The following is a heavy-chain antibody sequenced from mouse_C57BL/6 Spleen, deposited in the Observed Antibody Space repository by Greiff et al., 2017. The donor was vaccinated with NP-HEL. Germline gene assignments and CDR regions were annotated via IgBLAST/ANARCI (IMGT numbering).Heavy chain of an antibody. CDR3: ARGITTVGFDY. CDR1: GYAFTNYL. J-gene: IGHJ4*01. CDR2: INPGSGGT. V-gene: IGHV1-54*01. Sequence: QVQLKESGAELVRPGTSVKVSCKASGYAFTNYLIEWVKQRPGQGLEWIGVINPGSGGTNYNEKFKGKATLTADKSSSTAYMQLSSLTSEDSAVYFCARGITTVGFDYWGQGTSVTVSS. D-gene: IGHD1-1*01.